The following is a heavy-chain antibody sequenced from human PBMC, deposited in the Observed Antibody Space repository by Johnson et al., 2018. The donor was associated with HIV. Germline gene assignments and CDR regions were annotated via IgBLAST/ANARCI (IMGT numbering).Heavy chain of an antibody. CDR3: AKVSQQQLGAFDI. V-gene: IGHV3-30*02. CDR2: IRYDGSNK. Sequence: QVQLLESGGGVVQPGGSLRLSCAASGFTFSSYGMHWVRQAPGKGLEWVAFIRYDGSNKYYADSVKGRFTISRDNSKNTLYLQMNSLRAEDTAVYYCAKVSQQQLGAFDIWGQGTMVTVSS. D-gene: IGHD6-6*01. J-gene: IGHJ3*02. CDR1: GFTFSSYG.